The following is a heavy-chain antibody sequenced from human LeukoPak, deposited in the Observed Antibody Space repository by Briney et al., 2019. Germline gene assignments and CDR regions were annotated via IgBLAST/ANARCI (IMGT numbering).Heavy chain of an antibody. D-gene: IGHD6-13*01. CDR2: FYYSGVT. CDR3: AREAIAAAGTRTYYYYYMDV. V-gene: IGHV4-59*12. J-gene: IGHJ6*03. Sequence: KTSETLSLTCTISGDSINSYHWSWLRQPPGSKLEWIGYFYYSGVTNYNPSLKSRVTMSVDTSKNQFSLKLSSVTAADTAVYYCAREAIAAAGTRTYYYYYMDVWGKGTTVTVSS. CDR1: GDSINSYH.